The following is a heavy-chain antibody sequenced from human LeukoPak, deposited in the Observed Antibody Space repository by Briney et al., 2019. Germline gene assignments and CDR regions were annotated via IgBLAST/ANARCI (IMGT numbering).Heavy chain of an antibody. CDR1: GYSISSGYY. J-gene: IGHJ4*02. D-gene: IGHD4-11*01. CDR2: IYHSGST. Sequence: ASETLSLTCTVSGYSISSGYYWGWIRQPPGKGLEWIGSIYHSGSTYYSPSLKSRVTISVDTSKNQFSLKLSSVTAADTAVYYCARDGRLHAFDYWGQGTLVTVSS. CDR3: ARDGRLHAFDY. V-gene: IGHV4-38-2*02.